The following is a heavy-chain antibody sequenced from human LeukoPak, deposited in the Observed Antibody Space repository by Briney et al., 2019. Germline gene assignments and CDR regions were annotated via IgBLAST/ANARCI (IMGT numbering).Heavy chain of an antibody. CDR1: GFTFSHFG. D-gene: IGHD3-22*01. Sequence: GRSLRLSCAASGFTFSHFGMHWVRQAPGKGLEWLALISFDGHNEYYADSVKGRFTISRDNSKNTLYLQMTSLRPDDTAVYYCAKTYFDTSAYHLYFFDSWGQGIPVIVSS. J-gene: IGHJ4*02. CDR2: ISFDGHNE. V-gene: IGHV3-30*18. CDR3: AKTYFDTSAYHLYFFDS.